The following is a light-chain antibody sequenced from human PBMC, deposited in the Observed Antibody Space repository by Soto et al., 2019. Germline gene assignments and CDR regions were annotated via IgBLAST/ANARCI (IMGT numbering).Light chain of an antibody. CDR2: GNS. J-gene: IGLJ1*01. CDR3: QSYDSSLSGPYV. V-gene: IGLV1-40*01. CDR1: SSNIGAGYD. Sequence: QSVLTQPPSVSGAPGQRVTISCTGSSSNIGAGYDVHWYQQLPGTAPKLLIYGNSNRPSGDPDRFAGSKSGTSASLAITGLQAEDEDDYYCQSYDSSLSGPYVFGTGTKATAL.